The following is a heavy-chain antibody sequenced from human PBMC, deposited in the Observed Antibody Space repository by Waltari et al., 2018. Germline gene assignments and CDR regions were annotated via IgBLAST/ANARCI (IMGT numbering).Heavy chain of an antibody. V-gene: IGHV3-74*02. D-gene: IGHD3-10*01. J-gene: IGHJ4*02. CDR2: INTDGSST. CDR3: ARAKGDYGSGSYIDY. Sequence: EVHLVESGGALVQPGGSLRLSCTASGLTLSYHYMHWVRQAPGKGLVGVSRINTDGSSTSYADSVKGRFTISRDNAKNTLYLQMNSLRAEDTAVYYCARAKGDYGSGSYIDYWGQGTLVTVSS. CDR1: GLTLSYHY.